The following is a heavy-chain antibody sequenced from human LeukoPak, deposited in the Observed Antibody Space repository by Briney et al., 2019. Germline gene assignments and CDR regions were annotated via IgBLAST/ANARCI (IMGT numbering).Heavy chain of an antibody. V-gene: IGHV4-59*01. CDR2: IYYSGST. D-gene: IGHD1-26*01. J-gene: IGHJ6*03. CDR3: ARVRGSYPRLYYYYYMDV. Sequence: SETLSLTCTVSGASIKSYYWRWIRQPPGKGLEWIGYIYYSGSTNYNPSLKSRVTISVDTSKNQFSLKLSSVTAADTAVYYCARVRGSYPRLYYYYYMDVWGKGTTVTVSS. CDR1: GASIKSYY.